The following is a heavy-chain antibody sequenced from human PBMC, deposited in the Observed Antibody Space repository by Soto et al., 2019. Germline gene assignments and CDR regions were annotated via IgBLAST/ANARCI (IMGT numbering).Heavy chain of an antibody. D-gene: IGHD3-16*02. V-gene: IGHV3-13*01. CDR2: IGTAGDT. Sequence: LRLSCAASGFTFSRYDMHWVRQATGKGLEWVSGIGTAGDTYYPDSVKGRFTISRDNSKNTLYLQMNSLRAEDTAVYYCARSSGGSYHSHAFDIWGQGTMVTVSS. CDR1: GFTFSRYD. J-gene: IGHJ3*02. CDR3: ARSSGGSYHSHAFDI.